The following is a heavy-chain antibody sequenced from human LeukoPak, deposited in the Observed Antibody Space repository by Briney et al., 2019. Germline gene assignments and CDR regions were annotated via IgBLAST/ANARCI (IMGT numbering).Heavy chain of an antibody. D-gene: IGHD3-10*01. Sequence: ASVKVSCKASGGTFSSYAISWVRQAPGQGLEWMGGIIPIFGTANYAQKFQGRVTITTDESTSTAYMELSSLRSEDTAVYYCARGLYGSGGEYYYYYYGMDVWGQGTTVTVSS. V-gene: IGHV1-69*05. CDR2: IIPIFGTA. J-gene: IGHJ6*02. CDR1: GGTFSSYA. CDR3: ARGLYGSGGEYYYYYYGMDV.